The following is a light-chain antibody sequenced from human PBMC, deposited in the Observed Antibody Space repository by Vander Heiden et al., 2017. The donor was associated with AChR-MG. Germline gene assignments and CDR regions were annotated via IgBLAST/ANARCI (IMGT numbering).Light chain of an antibody. CDR2: AAS. Sequence: DIQMTQSPSSLSASVGDRVTITCRASQSISSYLNWYQQKPGKAPKVLIYAASTLQSGVPSRFSGSGSGTDFTLTISSLQPEDFATYYCQQSYYTPRGTFGQGTRLEIK. CDR3: QQSYYTPRGT. J-gene: IGKJ5*01. V-gene: IGKV1-39*01. CDR1: QSISSY.